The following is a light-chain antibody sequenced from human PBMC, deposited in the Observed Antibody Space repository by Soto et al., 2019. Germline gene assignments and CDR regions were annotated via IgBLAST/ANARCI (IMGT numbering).Light chain of an antibody. Sequence: QLVLTQPPSVSGAPGQRVTISCTGSSSNIGAGYDVHWYQQLPGTAPKLLIYGNSNRPSGVPDRFSGSKSGTSASLAITGLQAEDEAEYYCSSYTNINTRACVFGTGTKVTVL. CDR1: SSNIGAGYD. V-gene: IGLV1-40*01. CDR2: GNS. J-gene: IGLJ1*01. CDR3: SSYTNINTRACV.